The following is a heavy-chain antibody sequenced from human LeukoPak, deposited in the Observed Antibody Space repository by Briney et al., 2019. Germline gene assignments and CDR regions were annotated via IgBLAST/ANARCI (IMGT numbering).Heavy chain of an antibody. CDR3: ARDLWYCSSTSCPKKRGVDY. V-gene: IGHV1-2*02. Sequence: ASVKVSRKASGGTFSSYAISWVRQAPGQGLEWMGWINPNSGGTNYAQKFQGRVTMTRDTSISTAYMELSRLRSDDTAVYYCARDLWYCSSTSCPKKRGVDYWGQGTLVTVSS. CDR2: INPNSGGT. CDR1: GGTFSSYA. D-gene: IGHD2-2*01. J-gene: IGHJ4*02.